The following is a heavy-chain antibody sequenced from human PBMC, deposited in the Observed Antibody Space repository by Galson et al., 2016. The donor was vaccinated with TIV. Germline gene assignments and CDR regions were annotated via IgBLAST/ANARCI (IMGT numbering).Heavy chain of an antibody. CDR2: IIPMFGTA. CDR1: GGTFSSYV. V-gene: IGHV1-69*13. J-gene: IGHJ6*02. Sequence: SVKVSCKASGGTFSSYVIKWVRQAPGQGLEWMGEIIPMFGTANYTQKFQGRVTITADESTSTAYMELSSMRFEDTAVYYCAKDRNTAFDTHYSYYGLDVWGQGTTVIVSS. D-gene: IGHD5-18*01. CDR3: AKDRNTAFDTHYSYYGLDV.